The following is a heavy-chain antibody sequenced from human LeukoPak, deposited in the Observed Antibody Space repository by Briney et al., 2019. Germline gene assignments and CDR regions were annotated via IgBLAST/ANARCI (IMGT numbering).Heavy chain of an antibody. Sequence: SETLSLTCTVSGGSISSSSYYWGWIRQPPGKGLEWIGSIYYSGSTYYNPSLKSRVTISVDTSKNQFSLKLSSVTAADTAVYYCARSRRFDTLPYYYYMDVWGKGTTVTISS. CDR2: IYYSGST. CDR1: GGSISSSSYY. J-gene: IGHJ6*03. D-gene: IGHD3-10*01. CDR3: ARSRRFDTLPYYYYMDV. V-gene: IGHV4-39*01.